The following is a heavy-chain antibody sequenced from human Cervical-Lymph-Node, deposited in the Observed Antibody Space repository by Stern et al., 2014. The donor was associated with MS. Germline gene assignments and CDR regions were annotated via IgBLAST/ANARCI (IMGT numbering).Heavy chain of an antibody. V-gene: IGHV4-61*01. D-gene: IGHD1-1*01. CDR3: ARGGLQLWVSDS. CDR1: GASVGSTSYY. CDR2: IYFSGST. J-gene: IGHJ4*02. Sequence: QVQLQESGPGLVKPSETLFLTCSVSGASVGSTSYYWGWIRQPPGKGLEWIGYIYFSGSTTYNPSLKSRVTISVDMSKNQFSLKLKSVTAADTAIYYCARGGLQLWVSDSWGQGTLVTVSS.